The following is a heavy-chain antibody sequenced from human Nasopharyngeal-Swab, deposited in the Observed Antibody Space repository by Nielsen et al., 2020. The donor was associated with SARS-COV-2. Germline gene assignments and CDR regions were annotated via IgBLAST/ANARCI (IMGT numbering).Heavy chain of an antibody. D-gene: IGHD3/OR15-3a*01. V-gene: IGHV4-59*01. J-gene: IGHJ4*02. CDR2: IYYSGST. CDR3: ARGRGTRSYFDY. Sequence: SETLSLICTVSGGSISSYYWSWIRQPPGKGLEWIGYIYYSGSTNYNPSLKSRVTISVDTSKNQLSLKLTSVTAADTAVYYCARGRGTRSYFDYWGQGTQVTVSS. CDR1: GGSISSYY.